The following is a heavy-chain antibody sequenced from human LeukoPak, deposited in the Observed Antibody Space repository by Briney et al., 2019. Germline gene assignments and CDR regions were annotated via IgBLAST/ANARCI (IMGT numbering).Heavy chain of an antibody. J-gene: IGHJ4*02. D-gene: IGHD3-22*01. CDR2: IYSGGST. CDR3: ARDHYYDSSGYYRFDY. CDR1: GFTVSSNY. V-gene: IGHV3-53*01. Sequence: PGGSLRLSXAASGFTVSSNYMSWVRQAPGKGREWVSVIYSGGSTYYADSVKGRFTISRDNSKNTLYLQMNSLRAEDTAVYYCARDHYYDSSGYYRFDYWGQGTLVTVSS.